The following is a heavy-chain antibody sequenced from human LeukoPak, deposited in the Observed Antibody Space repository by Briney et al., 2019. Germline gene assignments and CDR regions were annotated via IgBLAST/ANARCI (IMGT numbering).Heavy chain of an antibody. D-gene: IGHD3-16*02. J-gene: IGHJ4*02. CDR3: TTDSPYYDYVWGSYRFDY. CDR1: GFTVSSNY. Sequence: PGGSLRLSCAASGFTVSSNYMSWVRQAPGKGLEWVGRIKSKTDGGTTDYAAPVKGRFTISRDDSKNTLYLQMNSLKTEDTAVYYCTTDSPYYDYVWGSYRFDYWGQGTLVTVSS. V-gene: IGHV3-15*01. CDR2: IKSKTDGGTT.